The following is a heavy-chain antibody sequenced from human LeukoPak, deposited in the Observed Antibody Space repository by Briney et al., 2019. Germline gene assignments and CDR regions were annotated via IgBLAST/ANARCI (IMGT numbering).Heavy chain of an antibody. Sequence: ASVKVSCKVSGYTRTELSMHWVRQAPGKGLEWMGGFDPEDGETIYAQKFQGRVTMTEDTSTDTAYMELSSLRSEDTAAYYCATVNYYGMDVWGKGTTVTVSS. V-gene: IGHV1-24*01. CDR2: FDPEDGET. J-gene: IGHJ6*04. CDR1: GYTRTELS. CDR3: ATVNYYGMDV.